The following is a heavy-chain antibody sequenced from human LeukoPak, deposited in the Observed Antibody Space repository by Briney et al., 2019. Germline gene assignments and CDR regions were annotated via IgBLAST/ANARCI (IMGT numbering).Heavy chain of an antibody. D-gene: IGHD2-2*01. V-gene: IGHV3-48*03. J-gene: IGHJ3*02. Sequence: GGSLRLSCAASGFTFSSYEMNWVRQAPGKGLEWVSYISSSGRTIYYADSVKGRFTISRDNAKNSLYLQMNSLRAEDTAVYYCARGGTHIVVVPAAPPVVGGYDGAFDIWGQGTMVTVSS. CDR1: GFTFSSYE. CDR3: ARGGTHIVVVPAAPPVVGGYDGAFDI. CDR2: ISSSGRTI.